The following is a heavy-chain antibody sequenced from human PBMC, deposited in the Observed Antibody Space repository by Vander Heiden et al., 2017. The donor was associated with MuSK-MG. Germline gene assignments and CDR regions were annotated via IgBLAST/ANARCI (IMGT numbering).Heavy chain of an antibody. V-gene: IGHV3-23*01. Sequence: LRLSCAASGFTFSTYAMTWVRQTPGKGLEWVSAIRGSDDSTYYADSVKGRFTISRDNSKNTLYLQMNSLRAEDTAGYYCAKDRASSGWRFDLWGRGTLVTVAS. CDR1: GFTFSTYA. J-gene: IGHJ2*01. D-gene: IGHD2-15*01. CDR3: AKDRASSGWRFDL. CDR2: IRGSDDST.